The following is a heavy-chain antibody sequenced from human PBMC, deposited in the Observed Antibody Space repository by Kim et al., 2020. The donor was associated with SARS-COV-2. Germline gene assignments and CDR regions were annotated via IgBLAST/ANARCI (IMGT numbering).Heavy chain of an antibody. Sequence: GGSLRLSCAASGFTFSSYGMHWVRQAPGKGLEWVAVISYDGSNKYYADSVKGRFTISRDNSKNTLYLQMNSLRAEDTAVYYCAKDPVKGSAYYYYYYMDVWGKGTTVTVSS. J-gene: IGHJ6*03. V-gene: IGHV3-30*18. CDR2: ISYDGSNK. CDR1: GFTFSSYG. CDR3: AKDPVKGSAYYYYYYMDV. D-gene: IGHD4-17*01.